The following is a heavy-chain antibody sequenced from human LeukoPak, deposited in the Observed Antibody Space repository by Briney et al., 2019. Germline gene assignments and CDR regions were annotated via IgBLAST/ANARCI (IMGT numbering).Heavy chain of an antibody. V-gene: IGHV1-46*01. CDR1: GYTFTSYY. Sequence: VSVKVSCKASGYTFTSYYMHWVRQAPGQGLEWMGILNPLGGSTHSTHKFQGRFTMTRDTSTSTVYMELSGLRSDDTAVYYCVRTRLWFGDDNRFDPWGLGTLVTVSS. CDR2: LNPLGGST. CDR3: VRTRLWFGDDNRFDP. J-gene: IGHJ5*02. D-gene: IGHD3-10*01.